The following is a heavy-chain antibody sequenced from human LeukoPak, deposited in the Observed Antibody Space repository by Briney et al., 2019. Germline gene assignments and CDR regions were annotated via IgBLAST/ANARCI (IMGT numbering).Heavy chain of an antibody. CDR3: ARLQFLEWLLSRTNWFDP. V-gene: IGHV4-39*01. CDR1: GGSISSSSYY. D-gene: IGHD3-3*01. J-gene: IGHJ5*02. Sequence: SETPSLTCTVSGGSISSSSYYWGWIRQPPGKGREWIGRIYYSVSTYYNPSLKSRVTISVDTCKNQFALKLSSVTAADTAVYYCARLQFLEWLLSRTNWFDPWGQGTLVTVSS. CDR2: IYYSVST.